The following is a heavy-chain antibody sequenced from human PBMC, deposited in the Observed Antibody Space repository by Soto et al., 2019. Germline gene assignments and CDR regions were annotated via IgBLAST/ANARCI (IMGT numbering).Heavy chain of an antibody. CDR2: IYYSGST. CDR3: AREPATVTTGYFDY. J-gene: IGHJ4*02. V-gene: IGHV4-30-4*01. Sequence: SETLSLTCTVSGGSISSGDYYWSWIRQPPGKGLEWIGYIYYSGSTYYNPSLKSRVNISVDTSKNQFSLKLSSVTAADTAVYYCAREPATVTTGYFDYWDQGTRSAASS. CDR1: GGSISSGDYY. D-gene: IGHD4-17*01.